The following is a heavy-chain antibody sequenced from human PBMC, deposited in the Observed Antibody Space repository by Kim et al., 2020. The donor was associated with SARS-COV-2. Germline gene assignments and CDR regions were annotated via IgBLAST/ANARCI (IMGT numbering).Heavy chain of an antibody. CDR3: ARGVTISWYPSNWFDP. CDR1: GGSISSYY. V-gene: IGHV4-59*01. Sequence: SETLSLTCTVSGGSISSYYWSWIRPPPGKGLEWIWSIYYSGSTNYNPSLKSQVTISVDTSKNQFSLNLSSVTAADTAVYYCARGVTISWYPSNWFDPWGQGTLVTVSS. J-gene: IGHJ5*02. CDR2: IYYSGST. D-gene: IGHD6-13*01.